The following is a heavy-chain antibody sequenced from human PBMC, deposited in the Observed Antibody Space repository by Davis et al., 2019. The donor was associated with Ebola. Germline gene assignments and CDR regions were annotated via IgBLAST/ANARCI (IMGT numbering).Heavy chain of an antibody. V-gene: IGHV3-7*01. CDR1: GFSFNRYS. CDR3: TRVRGAESSYRASDY. CDR2: IKHDGSER. J-gene: IGHJ4*02. Sequence: GGSLRLSCAASGFSFNRYSMNWVRQAPGKGLEWVASIKHDGSERFYVDSVKGRFTISRDNAKNALYLQMNSLRVEDTAVYYCTRVRGAESSYRASDYWGQGTLVTVSS. D-gene: IGHD2-2*01.